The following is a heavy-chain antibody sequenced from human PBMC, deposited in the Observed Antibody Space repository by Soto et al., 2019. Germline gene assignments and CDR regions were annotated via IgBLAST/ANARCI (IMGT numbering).Heavy chain of an antibody. CDR1: GGTLIGSA. V-gene: IGHV3-73*01. CDR3: TRLEAVAADY. J-gene: IGHJ4*02. CDR2: IRSRANNYAT. D-gene: IGHD6-19*01. Sequence: PGGSLRLSCAASGGTLIGSAIHLVRQASGKGLEWVARIRSRANNYATAYAASVKGRFTVSRDDSKNTAYLQMNSLKAEDTAVYYCTRLEAVAADYWGQGTLVT.